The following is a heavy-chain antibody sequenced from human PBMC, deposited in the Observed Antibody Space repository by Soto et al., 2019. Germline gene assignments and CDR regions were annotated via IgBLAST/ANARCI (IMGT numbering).Heavy chain of an antibody. CDR2: ISYDGSNE. CDR1: GFTFSDYG. J-gene: IGHJ4*02. CDR3: AKASVYEYRAHIDY. Sequence: GGSLRLSCAASGFTFSDYGMHWVRQAPGKGLEWVAVISYDGSNEYYADSVKGRFTISRDNSKNTLYLQMNSLRPEDTAMYYSAKASVYEYRAHIDYWGQGTLVTVSS. V-gene: IGHV3-30*18. D-gene: IGHD5-12*01.